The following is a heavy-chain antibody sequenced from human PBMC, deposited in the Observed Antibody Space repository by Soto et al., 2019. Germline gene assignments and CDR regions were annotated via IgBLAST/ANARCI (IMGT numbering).Heavy chain of an antibody. CDR1: GGSISSGGYS. CDR2: IYYSGST. V-gene: IGHV4-61*08. Sequence: SETLSLTCAVSGGSISSGGYSWSWIRQPPGKGLEWIGYIYYSGSTNYNPSLKSRVTISVDTSKNQFSLKLSSVTAADTAVYYCARGESSSLNWFDPWGQGTLVTVSS. J-gene: IGHJ5*02. CDR3: ARGESSSLNWFDP. D-gene: IGHD6-6*01.